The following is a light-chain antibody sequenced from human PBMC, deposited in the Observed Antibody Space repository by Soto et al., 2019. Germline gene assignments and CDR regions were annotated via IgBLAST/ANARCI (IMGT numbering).Light chain of an antibody. CDR2: DIS. Sequence: QPLLTQPRSVSGSPGQSVTISCIGTSSDVGGYIYVSWYQQHPGKAPKLIIYDISKRPSGVPDRFSASKSGNAASLTISGLQAEDEADYYCCSYAGTYTFVVFGGGTKLTVL. V-gene: IGLV2-11*01. J-gene: IGLJ2*01. CDR3: CSYAGTYTFVV. CDR1: SSDVGGYIY.